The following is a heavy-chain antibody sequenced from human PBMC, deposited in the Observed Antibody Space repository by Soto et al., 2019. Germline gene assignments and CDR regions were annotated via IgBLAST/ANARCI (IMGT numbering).Heavy chain of an antibody. CDR1: GGSISSGGYY. V-gene: IGHV4-31*03. J-gene: IGHJ6*02. Sequence: PSETLSLTCTFSGGSISSGGYYWSWIRQHPGKGLEWIGYIYYNGSTYYNPSLKSRLTISVDTSKNQFSLKLSSVTAADTAVYYCARERYYGSATSSPYYYYYGMDVWGQGTTVTVSS. D-gene: IGHD3-10*01. CDR3: ARERYYGSATSSPYYYYYGMDV. CDR2: IYYNGST.